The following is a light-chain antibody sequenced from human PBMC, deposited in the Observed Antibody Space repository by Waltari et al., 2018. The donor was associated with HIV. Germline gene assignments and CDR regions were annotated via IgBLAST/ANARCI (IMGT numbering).Light chain of an antibody. J-gene: IGLJ3*02. CDR1: SSNVGTYNL. CDR3: CSYAGSDTLV. V-gene: IGLV2-23*02. CDR2: EVK. Sequence: HSALTQPASVSGSPGQSLTISCTGTSSNVGTYNLVSWYQPPPGKAPKPLIYEVKRRPSGLSDRFSGSKSGNTASLTVSGLQAEDEAIYYCCSYAGSDTLVFGGGTSLTIL.